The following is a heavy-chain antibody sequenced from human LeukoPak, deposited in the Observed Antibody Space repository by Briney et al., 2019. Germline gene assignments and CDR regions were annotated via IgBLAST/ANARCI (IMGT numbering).Heavy chain of an antibody. CDR1: GGSISSYY. J-gene: IGHJ5*02. CDR3: ARAHHQWLVRAVNWFDP. V-gene: IGHV4-59*01. CDR2: IYYSGST. Sequence: SETLSLTCTVSGGSISSYYWSWIRQPPGKGLEWIGYIYYSGSTNYNPSLKSRVTISVDTSKNQFSLKLSSVTAADTAVYYCARAHHQWLVRAVNWFDPWGQGTLVTVSS. D-gene: IGHD6-19*01.